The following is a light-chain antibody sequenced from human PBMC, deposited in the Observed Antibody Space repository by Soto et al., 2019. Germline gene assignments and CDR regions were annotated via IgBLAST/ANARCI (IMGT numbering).Light chain of an antibody. CDR1: QSVSSN. V-gene: IGKV3-20*01. CDR2: GAS. J-gene: IGKJ5*01. Sequence: EIVMTQSPATLSVSPGERATFSCRASQSVSSNLAWYQRKPGQTPRLLIYGASMRATGIPDRFSGSGSGTDFTLTISRLEPEDFAVYYCQQCGSSSTFGQGTRLEI. CDR3: QQCGSSST.